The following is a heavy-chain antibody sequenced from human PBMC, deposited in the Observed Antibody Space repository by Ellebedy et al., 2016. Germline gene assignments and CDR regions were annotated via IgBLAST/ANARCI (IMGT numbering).Heavy chain of an antibody. J-gene: IGHJ3*02. CDR3: VKVGSGWSLDI. Sequence: GESLKISXAASGFTFSTYAMNWVRQAPGEGLEWVSYISSSSSTIYYTDSVKGRFTISRDTANNSLFLQMDSLTVGDTAVYYCVKVGSGWSLDIWGQGTTVTVSS. D-gene: IGHD6-13*01. V-gene: IGHV3-48*04. CDR1: GFTFSTYA. CDR2: ISSSSSTI.